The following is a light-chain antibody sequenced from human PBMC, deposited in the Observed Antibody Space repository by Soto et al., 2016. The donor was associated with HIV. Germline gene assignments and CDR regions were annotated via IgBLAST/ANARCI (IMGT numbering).Light chain of an antibody. J-gene: IGKJ4*01. CDR1: QRLVHVDGKSF. V-gene: IGKV2-29*01. CDR3: MQGLELPLT. CDR2: EGL. Sequence: QTPVSLSVTPGQAASISCNSSQRLVHVDGKSFVYWYFQRPGLPPNLLIYEGLSRFSGVSERFRGGGSGTEFTLTISRVEAEDTGIYFAMQGLELPLTFGRGTK.